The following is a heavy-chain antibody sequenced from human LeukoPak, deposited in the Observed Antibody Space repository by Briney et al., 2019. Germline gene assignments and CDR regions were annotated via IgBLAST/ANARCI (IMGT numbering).Heavy chain of an antibody. CDR3: ARGAIVVVPAAIRRKGNWFDP. Sequence: SETLSLTCAAYGGSFSGYYWSWIRQPPGKGLEWIGEINHSGSTNYNPSLKSRVTISVDTSKNQFSLKLSSVTAADTAVYYCARGAIVVVPAAIRRKGNWFDPWGQGTLVTVSS. CDR1: GGSFSGYY. CDR2: INHSGST. D-gene: IGHD2-2*01. J-gene: IGHJ5*02. V-gene: IGHV4-34*01.